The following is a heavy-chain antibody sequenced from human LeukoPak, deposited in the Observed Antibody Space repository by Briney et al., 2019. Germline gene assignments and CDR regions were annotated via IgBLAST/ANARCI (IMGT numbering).Heavy chain of an antibody. J-gene: IGHJ4*02. CDR3: ARSGRGTYYYFDL. D-gene: IGHD1-26*01. V-gene: IGHV1-18*01. CDR1: GYSFGRYG. Sequence: ASVKVSCKASGYSFGRYGISWVRQAPGQGLEWMGWLSGSNSNTNYAQKFQGRVTMTTDTSTSTAYMDLRNLRIDDTAVYFCARSGRGTYYYFDLWGQGTLVTVSS. CDR2: LSGSNSNT.